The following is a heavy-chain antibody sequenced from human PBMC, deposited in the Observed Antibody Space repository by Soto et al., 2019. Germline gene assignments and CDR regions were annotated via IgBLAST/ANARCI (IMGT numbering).Heavy chain of an antibody. Sequence: QVQLLESGGGLVKPGGSLRLSCEASGFTFGDYYMTWIRQAPGKGLEWVSFIGNRGTGIYYADSVKGRFTIFRDNAKNSLYLQMNSLRAEDTAMYYGARDLRAVGMASRFDPWGQGTLVTVSS. V-gene: IGHV3-11*01. CDR3: ARDLRAVGMASRFDP. CDR2: IGNRGTGI. J-gene: IGHJ5*02. D-gene: IGHD6-13*01. CDR1: GFTFGDYY.